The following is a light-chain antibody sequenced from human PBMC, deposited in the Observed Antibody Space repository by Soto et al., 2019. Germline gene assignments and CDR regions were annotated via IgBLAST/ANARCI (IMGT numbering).Light chain of an antibody. Sequence: EIVMTQSPATLSVSPGERATLSCRASQSVSSNLVWYQQKPGQAPRLLIYGASTRATGIPARFSGSGSGTDFTLTISRLEPEDFAVYYCQQYGSSQITFGQGKRLEIK. J-gene: IGKJ5*01. V-gene: IGKV3-20*01. CDR2: GAS. CDR1: QSVSSN. CDR3: QQYGSSQIT.